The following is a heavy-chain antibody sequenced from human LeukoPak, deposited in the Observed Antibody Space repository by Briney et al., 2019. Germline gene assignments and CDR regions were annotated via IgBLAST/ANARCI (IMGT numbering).Heavy chain of an antibody. Sequence: SETLSLTCAVYGESFSGYYWSWIRQPPGKGLEWIGEINHSGSTNYNPSLKSRVTISVDTSKNQFSLKLSSVTAADTAVYYCARAPRGYDFWSGYFDYWGQGTLVTVSS. CDR1: GESFSGYY. CDR3: ARAPRGYDFWSGYFDY. CDR2: INHSGST. V-gene: IGHV4-34*01. D-gene: IGHD3-3*01. J-gene: IGHJ4*02.